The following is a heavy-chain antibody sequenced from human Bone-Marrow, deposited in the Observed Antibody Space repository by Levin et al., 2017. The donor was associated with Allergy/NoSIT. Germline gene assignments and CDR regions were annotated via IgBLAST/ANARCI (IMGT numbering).Heavy chain of an antibody. CDR2: ISSSGGAT. CDR1: GFSFSTYA. CDR3: TSLQPVTGGGAFDL. D-gene: IGHD2-15*01. Sequence: PGGSLRLSCEASGFSFSTYALSWVRQAPGKGLEWVSSISSSGGATYHADSVTGRFTISRDNSENTLYLQMNRLRAEDTALDYCTSLQPVTGGGAFDLWGQGTMVTVSS. J-gene: IGHJ3*01. V-gene: IGHV3-23*01.